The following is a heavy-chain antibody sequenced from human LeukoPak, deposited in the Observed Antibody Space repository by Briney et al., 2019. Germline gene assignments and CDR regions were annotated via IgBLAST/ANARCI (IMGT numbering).Heavy chain of an antibody. J-gene: IGHJ6*03. D-gene: IGHD3-10*01. CDR2: ISAYNGNT. Sequence: ASVKVSCKASGFTFTSYGFIWVRQAPGQGLEWMGWISAYNGNTNYAQNLQGRVTMTTDTSTSTAYMELRSLRFDDTAVYYCAREGVHYYYMDVWGKGTTVTVPS. V-gene: IGHV1-18*04. CDR1: GFTFTSYG. CDR3: AREGVHYYYMDV.